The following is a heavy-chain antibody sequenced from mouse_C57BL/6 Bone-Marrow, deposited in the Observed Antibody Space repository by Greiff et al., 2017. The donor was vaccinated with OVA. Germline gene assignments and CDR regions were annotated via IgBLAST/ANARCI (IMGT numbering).Heavy chain of an antibody. D-gene: IGHD1-1*01. Sequence: VQLQQSGAELARPGASVKLSCKASGYTFTSYGISWVNQRTGQGLEWIGEIYPRSGNTYYNEKFKGKATLTADKSSSTAYMELRSLTSEDSAVYFCARGNYGSSYRGYWYFDVWGTGTTVTVSS. J-gene: IGHJ1*03. CDR2: IYPRSGNT. CDR1: GYTFTSYG. V-gene: IGHV1-81*01. CDR3: ARGNYGSSYRGYWYFDV.